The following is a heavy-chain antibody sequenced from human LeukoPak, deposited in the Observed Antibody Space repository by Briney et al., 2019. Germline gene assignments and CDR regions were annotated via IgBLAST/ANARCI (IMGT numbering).Heavy chain of an antibody. J-gene: IGHJ4*02. CDR1: GFTFSSYA. CDR3: AKDSVATVSTFDY. Sequence: PGGSLRLSCAASGFTFSSYAMSWVRQAPGRGLEWVSAISGSGGSTYYADSVKGRFTISRDNSKNTLYLQMNSLRAEDTAVYYCAKDSVATVSTFDYWGQGTLVTVSS. V-gene: IGHV3-23*01. D-gene: IGHD4-17*01. CDR2: ISGSGGST.